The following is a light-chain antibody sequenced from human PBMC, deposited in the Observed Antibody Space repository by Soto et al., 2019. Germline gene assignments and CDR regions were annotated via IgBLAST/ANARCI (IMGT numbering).Light chain of an antibody. J-gene: IGKJ1*01. CDR3: QYYNNYCWT. V-gene: IGKV1-5*03. CDR2: KTS. Sequence: DIQLTQSPSTLSASVGDRVTITCRASQSISSWLAWYQQKPWKAPKFLIYKTSNLESGVPSRFSGSGSGTEFTLTISSLQPDDFATYYCQYYNNYCWTFGQGTKVEIK. CDR1: QSISSW.